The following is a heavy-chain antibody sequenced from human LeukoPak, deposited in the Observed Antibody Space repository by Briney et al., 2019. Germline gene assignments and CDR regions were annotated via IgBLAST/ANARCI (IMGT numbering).Heavy chain of an antibody. D-gene: IGHD1-26*01. CDR1: GFSFSSYS. CDR2: IIGSGDLI. Sequence: GGSLRPSCAASGFSFSSYSMNWVRQAPGKGLEWVSFIIGSGDLIYYADSVKGRFTISRDNAKNSLYLQMNSLRDEDTAVYYCARVRGATLSYHYFDYWGQGALVTVSS. V-gene: IGHV3-48*02. CDR3: ARVRGATLSYHYFDY. J-gene: IGHJ4*02.